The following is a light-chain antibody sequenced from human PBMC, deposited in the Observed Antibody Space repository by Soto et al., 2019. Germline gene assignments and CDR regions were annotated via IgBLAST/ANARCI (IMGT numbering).Light chain of an antibody. CDR3: HQYDNAPQT. CDR1: QSVSSTY. V-gene: IGKV3-20*01. CDR2: GAS. J-gene: IGKJ2*01. Sequence: EIVLTQSPGTLSLSPGERATLSCRASQSVSSTYLIWYQQKPGQAPRLLIYGASKRATGIPDRFSGSGSGTDFSLTISRLEPEDFAVYYCHQYDNAPQTYGQGTKVDIK.